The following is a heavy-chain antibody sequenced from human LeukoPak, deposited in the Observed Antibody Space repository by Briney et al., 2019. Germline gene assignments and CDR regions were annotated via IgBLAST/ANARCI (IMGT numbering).Heavy chain of an antibody. D-gene: IGHD3-3*01. CDR3: ARAIFSSVYYYYGMDV. V-gene: IGHV3-7*03. CDR2: IKQDGSEK. Sequence: PGGSLRLSCAASGFTFSSYWMSWVRQAPGKGLEWVANIKQDGSEKYYVDSVKGRFTISRDNAKNSLYLQMNSLRAEDTAAYYCARAIFSSVYYYYGMDVWGQGTTVTVS. CDR1: GFTFSSYW. J-gene: IGHJ6*02.